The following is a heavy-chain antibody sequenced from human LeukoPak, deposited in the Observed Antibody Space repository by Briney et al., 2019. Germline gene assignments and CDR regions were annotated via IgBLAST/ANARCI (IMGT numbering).Heavy chain of an antibody. Sequence: GGSLRLSCAASGFTFSSYWMSWVRQAPGKGLEWVANIKQDGSEKYYVDSVKGRFTISRDNAKNSLYLQMNSLRAEDTAVYYCARDREDYDFWSGYYQSYYYYYMDVWGKGTTVTVSS. V-gene: IGHV3-7*01. D-gene: IGHD3-3*01. CDR2: IKQDGSEK. CDR1: GFTFSSYW. J-gene: IGHJ6*03. CDR3: ARDREDYDFWSGYYQSYYYYYMDV.